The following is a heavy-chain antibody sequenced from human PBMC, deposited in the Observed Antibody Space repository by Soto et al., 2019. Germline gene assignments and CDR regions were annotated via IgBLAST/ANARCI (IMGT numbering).Heavy chain of an antibody. D-gene: IGHD5-12*01. CDR1: GFTFSSYE. CDR3: ARDGGYSGYDYAFDI. CDR2: ISSSGSTI. Sequence: GESLKISCAASGFTFSSYEMNWVRQAPGKGLEWVSYISSSGSTIYYADSVKGRLTISRDNAKNSLYLQMNSLRAEDTAVYYCARDGGYSGYDYAFDIWGQGTMVTVSS. J-gene: IGHJ3*02. V-gene: IGHV3-48*03.